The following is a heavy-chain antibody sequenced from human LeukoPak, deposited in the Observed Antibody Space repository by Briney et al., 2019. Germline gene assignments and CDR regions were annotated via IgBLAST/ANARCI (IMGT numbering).Heavy chain of an antibody. CDR3: ARVKPIAAAGIY. CDR2: ICYSGST. J-gene: IGHJ4*02. V-gene: IGHV4-39*07. D-gene: IGHD6-13*01. Sequence: SETLSLTCTVSGGSISSSSYYWGWIRQPPGKGLEWIGSICYSGSTYYNPSLKSRVTISVDTSKNQFSLKLSSVTAADTAVYYCARVKPIAAAGIYWGQGTLVTVSS. CDR1: GGSISSSSYY.